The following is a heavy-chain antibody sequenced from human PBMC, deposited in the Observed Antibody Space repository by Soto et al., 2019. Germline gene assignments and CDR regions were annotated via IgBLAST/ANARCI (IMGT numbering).Heavy chain of an antibody. Sequence: QVQLHQWGAGLLKPSETLSLTCAVFDESLSDYYYTWTRKPPGKGLEWFGEIHPRGSTHYNPPLPTRVTLAQDTSKKQFSLTLLSVTAADTAVYYCSRGIDAYKGGRTWGQGTLVTVSS. J-gene: IGHJ5*02. V-gene: IGHV4-34*01. D-gene: IGHD1-1*01. CDR1: DESLSDYY. CDR2: IHPRGST. CDR3: SRGIDAYKGGRT.